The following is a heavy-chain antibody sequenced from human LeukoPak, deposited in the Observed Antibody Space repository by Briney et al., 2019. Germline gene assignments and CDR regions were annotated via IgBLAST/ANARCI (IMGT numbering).Heavy chain of an antibody. D-gene: IGHD6-19*01. CDR3: GRHLISSGDFDP. CDR1: GGSISGSSYY. CDR2: IYYSGST. Sequence: SETLSPTCTVSGGSISGSSYYWGWIRQPPGKGLEWIGSIYYSGSTYYNPSLKSRVTISVDTSKNQFSLKLSSVTAADTAVYYCGRHLISSGDFDPWGQGTLVTVSS. J-gene: IGHJ5*02. V-gene: IGHV4-39*01.